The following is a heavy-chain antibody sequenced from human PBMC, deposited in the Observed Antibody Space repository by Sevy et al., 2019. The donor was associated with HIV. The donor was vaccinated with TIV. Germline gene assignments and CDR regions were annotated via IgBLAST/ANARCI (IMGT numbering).Heavy chain of an antibody. CDR2: ITPYNGRT. V-gene: IGHV1-18*04. Sequence: ASVKVSCETSGYILTNHAFSWVRQAPGQGLEWLGWITPYNGRTKSAEKIKGRLTMSTDTSTATVYMELRSLRADDTAVYFCAREIYFHDATSYYALDVWGQGTLVTVSS. D-gene: IGHD3-22*01. CDR3: AREIYFHDATSYYALDV. CDR1: GYILTNHA. J-gene: IGHJ1*01.